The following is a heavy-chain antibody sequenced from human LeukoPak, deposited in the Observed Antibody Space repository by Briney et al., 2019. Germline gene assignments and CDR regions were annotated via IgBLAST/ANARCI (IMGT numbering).Heavy chain of an antibody. CDR1: GFTFSSYE. CDR2: ISSSGSTI. V-gene: IGHV3-48*03. CDR3: ARDFNYGDYEDYFDY. J-gene: IGHJ4*02. D-gene: IGHD4-17*01. Sequence: PGGSLRLSCAASGFTFSSYEMNWVRQAPGKGLEWVSYISSSGSTIYYADSVKGRLTISRDNAKNSLYLQMNSLRAEDTAVYYCARDFNYGDYEDYFDYWGQGTLVTVSS.